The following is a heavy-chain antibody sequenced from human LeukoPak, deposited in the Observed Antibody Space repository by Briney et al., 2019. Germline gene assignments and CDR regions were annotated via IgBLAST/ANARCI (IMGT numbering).Heavy chain of an antibody. D-gene: IGHD4-17*01. CDR1: GYTFTDYY. V-gene: IGHV1-2*02. Sequence: ASVKVSCKASGYTFTDYYIHWVRQAPGQGLEWMGWINPNSGGTNSAQKFQGRVTMTRDTSISTAYMDLSTLRSDDTAVYYCAREAFTTVTSATDAFDIWGQGTMVTVSS. J-gene: IGHJ3*02. CDR2: INPNSGGT. CDR3: AREAFTTVTSATDAFDI.